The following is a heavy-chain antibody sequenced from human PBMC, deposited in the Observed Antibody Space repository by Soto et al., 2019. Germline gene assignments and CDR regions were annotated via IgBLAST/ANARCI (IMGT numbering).Heavy chain of an antibody. D-gene: IGHD1-26*01. J-gene: IGHJ6*02. Sequence: SETLSLTCTVSGGSISSGGYYWSWIRQHPGKGLEWIGYIYYSGSTYYNPSLKSRVTISVDTSKNQFSLKLSSVTAADTAVYYCARVKRELRPNYYYYGMDVWGQGTTVTVSS. CDR3: ARVKRELRPNYYYYGMDV. V-gene: IGHV4-31*03. CDR2: IYYSGST. CDR1: GGSISSGGYY.